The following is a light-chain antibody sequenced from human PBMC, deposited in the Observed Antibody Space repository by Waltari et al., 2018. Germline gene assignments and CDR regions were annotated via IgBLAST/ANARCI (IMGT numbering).Light chain of an antibody. CDR3: ELYDSSPPGYT. CDR2: GAS. V-gene: IGKV3-20*01. Sequence: EIVLTQSQGPLSLSPGERATLSCRASQTVSSSYIAWYQQRPGQAPRLLIHGASSRATGIPDRFSGSGSGTDFTLTISGLEPDDFAVYFCELYDSSPPGYTFGQGTKLEI. CDR1: QTVSSSY. J-gene: IGKJ2*01.